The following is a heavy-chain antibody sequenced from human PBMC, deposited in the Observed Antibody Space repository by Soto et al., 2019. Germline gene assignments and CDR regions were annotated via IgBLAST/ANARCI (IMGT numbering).Heavy chain of an antibody. D-gene: IGHD2-15*01. Sequence: QVQLQQWGAGLLKPSETLSLTCAVYGGSFSGYYWSWIRQPPGKGLEWIGEINHSGSTNYNPSLKSRVTISVDTSKNQFSMKLSSVTAADTAVYYCGRVGGYCSGGSCVIHYYYGGMDVWGQGTTVTVSS. CDR3: GRVGGYCSGGSCVIHYYYGGMDV. J-gene: IGHJ6*02. CDR1: GGSFSGYY. CDR2: INHSGST. V-gene: IGHV4-34*01.